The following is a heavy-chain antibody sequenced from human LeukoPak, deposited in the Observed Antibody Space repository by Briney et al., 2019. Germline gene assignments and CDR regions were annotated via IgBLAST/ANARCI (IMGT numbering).Heavy chain of an antibody. J-gene: IGHJ4*02. V-gene: IGHV3-48*04. CDR2: ISSTSTI. CDR1: GFTFSSYS. D-gene: IGHD3-22*01. CDR3: AKYSSGYTFDY. Sequence: PGGSLRLSCAASGFTFSSYSMNWVRQAPGKGLEWVSYISSTSTIYYADSVKGRFTISRDNAKNSLYLQMNSLRAEDTAVYYCAKYSSGYTFDYWGQGTLVTVSS.